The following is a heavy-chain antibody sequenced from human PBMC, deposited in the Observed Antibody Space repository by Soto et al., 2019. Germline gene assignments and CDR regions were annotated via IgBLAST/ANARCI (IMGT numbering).Heavy chain of an antibody. CDR3: ARFHYSGSSYYVDF. Sequence: QITLKESGPTLVEPTQPLTLTCTFSGFSLSGSGVGVAWLRQPPGEALDWLTLIFWDDDKQYSPSLRGRLAIAKDTSKSQVVLKMTNMDPVDTATYFCARFHYSGSSYYVDFWGQGTLVSVPS. V-gene: IGHV2-5*02. CDR2: IFWDDDK. J-gene: IGHJ4*02. D-gene: IGHD6-6*01. CDR1: GFSLSGSGVG.